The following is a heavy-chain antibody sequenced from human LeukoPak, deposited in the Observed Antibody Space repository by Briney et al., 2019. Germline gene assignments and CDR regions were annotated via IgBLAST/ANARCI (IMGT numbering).Heavy chain of an antibody. V-gene: IGHV3-23*01. D-gene: IGHD4-17*01. Sequence: GGSLRLSCAASGFTFNTYAMHWVRQAPGKGLEWVSTISSDGGTTYYADSVKGRFSISRDNSKNTLCLQMNSLRADDAAVYYCAKPVTVTTAAFDSWGQGTLVTVSS. CDR3: AKPVTVTTAAFDS. CDR1: GFTFNTYA. CDR2: ISSDGGTT. J-gene: IGHJ4*02.